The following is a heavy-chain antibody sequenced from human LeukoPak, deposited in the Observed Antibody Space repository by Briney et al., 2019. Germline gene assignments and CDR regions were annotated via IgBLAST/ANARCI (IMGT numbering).Heavy chain of an antibody. V-gene: IGHV4-39*07. CDR3: ARVIAAAWYVFY. CDR1: GGSISSSSYY. D-gene: IGHD6-13*01. Sequence: SETLSLTCTVSGGSISSSSYYWGWIRQPPGKGLEWIGSIYYSGSTYYNPSLKSRVTISVDTSKNQFSLKLSSVTAADTAVYYCARVIAAAWYVFYWGQGTLVAVSS. CDR2: IYYSGST. J-gene: IGHJ4*02.